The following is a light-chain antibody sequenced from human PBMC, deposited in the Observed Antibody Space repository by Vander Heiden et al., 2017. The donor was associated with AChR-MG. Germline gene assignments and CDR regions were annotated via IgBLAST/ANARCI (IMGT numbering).Light chain of an antibody. J-gene: IGLJ2*01. V-gene: IGLV1-47*02. Sequence: QSVLIQPSSVSGTPGQRVTTSCSGSSSNIGSNYVYWYQQVPGTTPKLLIYSTNQRPSGVPDRFSGSESGTSASLVISGLRSEDEADYYCSAWDDSLTGHVVFGGGTKLTVL. CDR1: SSNIGSNY. CDR3: SAWDDSLTGHVV. CDR2: STN.